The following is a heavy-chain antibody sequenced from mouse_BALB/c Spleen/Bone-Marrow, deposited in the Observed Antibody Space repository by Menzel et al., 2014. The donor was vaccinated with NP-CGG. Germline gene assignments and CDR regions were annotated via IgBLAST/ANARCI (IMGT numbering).Heavy chain of an antibody. CDR1: GFTFSSYG. D-gene: IGHD4-1*01. V-gene: IGHV5-6*02. Sequence: EVKLVESGGDLVKPGGSLKLSCAASGFTFSSYGMSWVRQTPDKRLEWVATISSGGVHTYYQDSVKGRFTISRDNAKNTLYLQMSSLKSEDTAMYYCARRTGTDYYAMDYWGQGTSVTVSS. CDR3: ARRTGTDYYAMDY. CDR2: ISSGGVHT. J-gene: IGHJ4*01.